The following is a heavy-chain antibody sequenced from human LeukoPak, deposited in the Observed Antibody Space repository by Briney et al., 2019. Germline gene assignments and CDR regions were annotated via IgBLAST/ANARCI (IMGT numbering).Heavy chain of an antibody. CDR3: ARSGGLYYDSWSGYYSASRELDF. V-gene: IGHV3-21*06. J-gene: IGHJ4*02. CDR1: GFLFNSYI. Sequence: PGGSLRLSCAASGFLFNSYIMNWVRQAPGKGLEWVASITSSGSHIYYADSVHGRFTISRGNAKNSLYLEMNSLRVEDTAVYYCARSGGLYYDSWSGYYSASRELDFWGQGTLVTVSS. CDR2: ITSSGSHI. D-gene: IGHD3-3*01.